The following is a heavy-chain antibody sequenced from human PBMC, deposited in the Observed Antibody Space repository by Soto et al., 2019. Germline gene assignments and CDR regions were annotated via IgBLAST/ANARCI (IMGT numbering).Heavy chain of an antibody. CDR3: ARVWGGAFDF. CDR1: GDTISSAGYY. CDR2: IYHSGTT. J-gene: IGHJ3*01. V-gene: IGHV4-31*03. Sequence: PSGTTYLASTVSGDTISSAGYYWSSIRQHPGKGLEWIGYIYHSGTTYYNPSLKSRVTISVDTSKNQFSLKLSSVTAADTAVYYCARVWGGAFDFWGQGTMVTVSS. D-gene: IGHD3-10*01.